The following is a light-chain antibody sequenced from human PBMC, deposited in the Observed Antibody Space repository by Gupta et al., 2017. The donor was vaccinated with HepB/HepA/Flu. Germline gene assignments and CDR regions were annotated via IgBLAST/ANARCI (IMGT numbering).Light chain of an antibody. J-gene: IGKJ2*02. V-gene: IGKV1-5*03. CDR2: RAS. CDR3: QHYNSYWCT. CDR1: QSISSW. Sequence: DFKITQSPSTLSASVGDRITITCRASQSISSWLAWYQQKPGKAPKLLISRASSLESGVPSRFSGSGSGTEFTLTISSLQPDDFATYYCQHYNSYWCTFGQGTRLEI.